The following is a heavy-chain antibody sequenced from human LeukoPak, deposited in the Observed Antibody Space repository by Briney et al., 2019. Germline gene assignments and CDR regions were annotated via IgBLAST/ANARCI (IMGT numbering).Heavy chain of an antibody. Sequence: PSETLSLTCTVSGGSINSYFWSWIRQPPGKGLEWIGEINHSGSTNYNPSLKSRVTISVDTSKNQFSLKLSSVTAADTAVYYCARGLAPDYWGQGTLVTVSS. V-gene: IGHV4-34*01. J-gene: IGHJ4*02. CDR3: ARGLAPDY. CDR1: GGSINSYF. CDR2: INHSGST.